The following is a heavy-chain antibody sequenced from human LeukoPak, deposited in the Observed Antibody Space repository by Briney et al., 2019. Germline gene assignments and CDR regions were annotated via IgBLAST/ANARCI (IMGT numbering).Heavy chain of an antibody. V-gene: IGHV3-48*03. CDR1: GFTFSSYE. Sequence: GGSLRLSCAASGFTFSSYEMNWVRQAPGKGLEWVSYISSSGSTIYYADSVKGRFTISRDNAKNSLYLQMNSLRAEDTAVYYCAQGGYYDFWSGYDYWGQGTLVTVSS. CDR3: AQGGYYDFWSGYDY. CDR2: ISSSGSTI. J-gene: IGHJ4*02. D-gene: IGHD3-3*01.